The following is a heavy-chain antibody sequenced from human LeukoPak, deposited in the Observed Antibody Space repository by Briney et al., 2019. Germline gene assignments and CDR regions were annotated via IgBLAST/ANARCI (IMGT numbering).Heavy chain of an antibody. J-gene: IGHJ4*02. CDR3: ARLDSSSWYVSGGPFDY. CDR1: GFTFSSYW. V-gene: IGHV3-7*01. Sequence: GGSLRLSCAASGFTFSSYWMSWVRQAPGKGLEWVANIKQDGSEKYYVDSVKGRFTISRDNAKNSLYLQMNSLRAEDTAVYYCARLDSSSWYVSGGPFDYWGQGTLVTVSS. D-gene: IGHD6-13*01. CDR2: IKQDGSEK.